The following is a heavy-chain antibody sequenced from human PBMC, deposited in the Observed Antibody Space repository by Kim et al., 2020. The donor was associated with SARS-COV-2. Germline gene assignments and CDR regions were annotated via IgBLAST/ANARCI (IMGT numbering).Heavy chain of an antibody. CDR3: ARDPPGGAAAGQPFDY. CDR2: ISSSSSYI. J-gene: IGHJ4*02. Sequence: GGSLRLSCAASGFTFSSYGMNWVRQAPGKGLEWVSSISSSSSYIYYADSVKGRFTISRDNAKNSLYLQMNSLRAEDTAVYYCARDPPGGAAAGQPFDYWGQGTLVTVSS. D-gene: IGHD6-13*01. CDR1: GFTFSSYG. V-gene: IGHV3-21*01.